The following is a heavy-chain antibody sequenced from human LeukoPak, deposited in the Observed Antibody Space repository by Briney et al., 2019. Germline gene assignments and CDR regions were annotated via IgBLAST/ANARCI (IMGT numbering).Heavy chain of an antibody. D-gene: IGHD1-26*01. CDR2: IYYSGST. CDR3: ASAESGVNWFDP. J-gene: IGHJ5*02. Sequence: SETLSLTCTVSGGSISSSSYYWGWIRQPPGKGLEWIGSIYYSGSTYYNPSLKSRVTISVDTSKNQFSLKLSSVTAADTAVYYCASAESGVNWFDPWGQGTLVTVSS. CDR1: GGSISSSSYY. V-gene: IGHV4-39*07.